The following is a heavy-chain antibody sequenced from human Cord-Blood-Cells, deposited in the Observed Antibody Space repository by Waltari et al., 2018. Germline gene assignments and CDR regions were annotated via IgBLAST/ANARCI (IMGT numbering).Heavy chain of an antibody. Sequence: QVQLVQSGAEVKKPGASVKVSCKASGYTFTSYAMHWVGQAPGQRLEWMGWINAGNGNTKYSQKFQGRVTITRDTSASTAYMELSSLRSEDTAVYYCASHYGSGSYWYYYYGMDVWGQGTTVTVSS. CDR2: INAGNGNT. CDR1: GYTFTSYA. D-gene: IGHD3-10*01. J-gene: IGHJ6*02. CDR3: ASHYGSGSYWYYYYGMDV. V-gene: IGHV1-3*01.